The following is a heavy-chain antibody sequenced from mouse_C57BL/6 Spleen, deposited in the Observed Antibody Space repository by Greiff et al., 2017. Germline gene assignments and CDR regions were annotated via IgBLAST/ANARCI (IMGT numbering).Heavy chain of an antibody. J-gene: IGHJ3*01. V-gene: IGHV1-85*01. CDR1: GYTFTSYD. CDR3: ARSCVYYGYPWFDD. Sequence: QVQLKQSGPELVQPGASVKLSCKASGYTFTSYDINWVKQRPGQGLEWIGWICPRDGSTKYNEKFKGKAPLTVDPSSSTAYMKRHSLTSTDTAVYVCARSCVYYGYPWFDDWGQGTLVTVSA. CDR2: ICPRDGST. D-gene: IGHD2-2*01.